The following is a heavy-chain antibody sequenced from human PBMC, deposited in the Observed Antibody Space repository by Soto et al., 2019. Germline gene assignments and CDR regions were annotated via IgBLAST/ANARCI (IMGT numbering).Heavy chain of an antibody. CDR1: GFTFSSYG. V-gene: IGHV3-33*01. J-gene: IGHJ6*02. CDR3: ARDPVLRYFDWLAPGGMDV. Sequence: QVQLVESGGGVVQPGRSLRLSCAASGFTFSSYGMHWVRQAPGKGLAWVAVIWYDGSNKYYADSVKGRFTISRDNSKKTLYLQKNSLRAEDTAVYYCARDPVLRYFDWLAPGGMDVWGQGTTVTVSS. D-gene: IGHD3-9*01. CDR2: IWYDGSNK.